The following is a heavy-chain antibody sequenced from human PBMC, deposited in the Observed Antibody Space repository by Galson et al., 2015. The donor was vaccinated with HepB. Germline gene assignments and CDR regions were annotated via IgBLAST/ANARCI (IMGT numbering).Heavy chain of an antibody. J-gene: IGHJ5*02. CDR2: IIPILGLS. D-gene: IGHD2-2*01. V-gene: IGHV1-69*04. CDR3: AREPVELPATILGWFDP. Sequence: SCKASGGAFSSYAITWVRQAPGQGLEWMGRIIPILGLSSYPQRFQGRVTITADTSTSTAYMELHSLRSEDTAVYYCAREPVELPATILGWFDPWGQGTLVTVSS. CDR1: GGAFSSYA.